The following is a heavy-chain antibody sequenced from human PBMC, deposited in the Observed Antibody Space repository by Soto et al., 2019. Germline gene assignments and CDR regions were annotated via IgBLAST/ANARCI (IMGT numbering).Heavy chain of an antibody. Sequence: QVQLVQSGAEMKKPGSSVKVSCKASGGTFSSYTISWVRQAPGQGLEWMGRISPILGIANYAEKFQGRVTITADKSTSTAYMELSSLRSEDTALYYCARGYSSGWTDYWGQGTLVTVS. J-gene: IGHJ4*02. CDR3: ARGYSSGWTDY. V-gene: IGHV1-69*02. CDR1: GGTFSSYT. CDR2: ISPILGIA. D-gene: IGHD6-19*01.